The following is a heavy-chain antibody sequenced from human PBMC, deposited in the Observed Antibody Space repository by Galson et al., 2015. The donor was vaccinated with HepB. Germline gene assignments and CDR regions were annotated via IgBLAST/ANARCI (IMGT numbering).Heavy chain of an antibody. V-gene: IGHV3-7*03. J-gene: IGHJ4*02. Sequence: SLRLSCAASGFMFSSHWMNWVRQAPGKGLEWVANIKKVGGIKYNWDSVTGRFTISRDNARNLLYLQMNGLRAEDTAVYFCARNRGYETFDYWGQGALVTVSS. CDR1: GFMFSSHW. CDR2: IKKVGGIK. CDR3: ARNRGYETFDY. D-gene: IGHD5-12*01.